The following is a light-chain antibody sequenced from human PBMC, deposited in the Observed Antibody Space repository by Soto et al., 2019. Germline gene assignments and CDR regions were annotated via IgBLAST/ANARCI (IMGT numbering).Light chain of an antibody. CDR1: RGISSSY. CDR3: QQYGSSGT. CDR2: AAS. V-gene: IGKV3-20*01. Sequence: EIVLTQFPGTLSLSPGETTTLSCRASRGISSSYLAWYQQRPGQAPRLLIYAASTRATGIPDRFRGSGSGTDFTLTISRLEPEDFAVYYCQQYGSSGTFGQGTKVDIK. J-gene: IGKJ1*01.